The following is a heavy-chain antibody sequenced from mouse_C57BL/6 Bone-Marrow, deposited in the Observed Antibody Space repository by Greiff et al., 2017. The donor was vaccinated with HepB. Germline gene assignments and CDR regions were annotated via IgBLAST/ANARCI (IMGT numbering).Heavy chain of an antibody. J-gene: IGHJ3*01. D-gene: IGHD1-2*01. CDR1: GYTFTDYE. CDR2: IDPETGGT. CDR3: TRTLLRPAWFAY. V-gene: IGHV1-15*01. Sequence: VQLVESGAELVRPGASVTLSCKASGYTFTDYEMHWVKQTPVHGLEWIGAIDPETGGTAYNQKFKGKAILTADKSSSTAYMELRSLTSEDSAVYYCTRTLLRPAWFAYWGQGTLVTVSA.